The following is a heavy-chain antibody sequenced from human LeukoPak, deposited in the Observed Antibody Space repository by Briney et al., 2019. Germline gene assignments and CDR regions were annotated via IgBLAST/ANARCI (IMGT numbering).Heavy chain of an antibody. J-gene: IGHJ3*02. Sequence: GASVKVSCKASGYTFTGYYMHWVRQAPGQGLEWMGWINPNSGGRNYAQKFQGRVTMTRDTSISTAYMELSRLRSDDTAVYYCARDWGVLRFLEWPDDAFDIWGQGTMVTVSS. CDR3: ARDWGVLRFLEWPDDAFDI. V-gene: IGHV1-2*02. CDR1: GYTFTGYY. CDR2: INPNSGGR. D-gene: IGHD3-3*01.